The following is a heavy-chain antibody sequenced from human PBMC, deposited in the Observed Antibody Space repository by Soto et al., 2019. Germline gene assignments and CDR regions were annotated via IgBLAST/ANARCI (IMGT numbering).Heavy chain of an antibody. CDR3: SRGTYYPYSSGLPDDY. V-gene: IGHV3-30*03. CDR2: ISSDGHHQ. D-gene: IGHD3-22*01. J-gene: IGHJ4*02. Sequence: SLRLSCSTSGFGFNDYAMYWVRQAPGQGLEWVAIISSDGHHQFYLDNLRGRFTVSRDNSKNTLYLQMNSLRPEDTAVYYCSRGTYYPYSSGLPDDYWGQGIVGTVSS. CDR1: GFGFNDYA.